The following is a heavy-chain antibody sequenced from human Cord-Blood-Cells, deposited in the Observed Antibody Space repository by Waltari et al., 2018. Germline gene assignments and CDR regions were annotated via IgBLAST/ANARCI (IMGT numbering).Heavy chain of an antibody. D-gene: IGHD4-4*01. CDR2: IYYSGST. Sequence: QVQLQESGPGLVKPSETLSLTCPVPGGSTSSYYWSWFRPPPGKGLKWIGYIYYSGSTNYNPSLKSRVTISVDTSKNQFSLKLSSVTAADTAVYYCAREVYSNPYWYFDLWGRGTLVTVSS. CDR1: GGSTSSYY. V-gene: IGHV4-59*01. CDR3: AREVYSNPYWYFDL. J-gene: IGHJ2*01.